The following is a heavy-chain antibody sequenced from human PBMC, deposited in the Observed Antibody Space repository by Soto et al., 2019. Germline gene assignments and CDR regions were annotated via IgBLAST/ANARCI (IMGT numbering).Heavy chain of an antibody. Sequence: ASVKVSCKSSGYPFTHYGITWIRRAPGQGLEWMGWISPFNGNTNYGQTLQGRVTLTTETSTSTVYMELRSLRSDDTAVYYCARDQSFDRTYYYGIDVWGQGTTVTVSS. J-gene: IGHJ6*02. CDR3: ARDQSFDRTYYYGIDV. CDR1: GYPFTHYG. V-gene: IGHV1-18*01. CDR2: ISPFNGNT. D-gene: IGHD3-16*01.